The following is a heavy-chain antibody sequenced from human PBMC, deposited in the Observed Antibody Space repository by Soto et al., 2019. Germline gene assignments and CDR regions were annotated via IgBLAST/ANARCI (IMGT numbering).Heavy chain of an antibody. D-gene: IGHD4-17*01. Sequence: EVQLVESGGGLVQPGGSLRLSCAASGFTVTTNSVSWVRQAPGKGLEWVSIIYDGGSTYYADSVKGRFTISRDNSKNTVFLQMNRLRVEDTAGYYCARGDGDYGRRLDPWGQGPLVTVSS. CDR1: GFTVTTNS. CDR2: IYDGGST. V-gene: IGHV3-66*01. CDR3: ARGDGDYGRRLDP. J-gene: IGHJ5*02.